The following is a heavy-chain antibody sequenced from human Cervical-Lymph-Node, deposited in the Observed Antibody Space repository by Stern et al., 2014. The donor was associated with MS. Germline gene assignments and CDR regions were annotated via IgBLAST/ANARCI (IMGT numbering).Heavy chain of an antibody. CDR2: IIPIFGTA. CDR1: GGTFSSYA. CDR3: ARSYCSSTSCYGPSFDY. V-gene: IGHV1-69*01. J-gene: IGHJ4*02. D-gene: IGHD2-2*01. Sequence: VQLVESGAEVKKPGSSGKVSCKASGGTFSSYAISWVRQAPGQGLEWMGGIIPIFGTANYAQKFQGRVTITADESTSSAYMELSSLRSEDTAVYYCARSYCSSTSCYGPSFDYWGQGTLVTVSS.